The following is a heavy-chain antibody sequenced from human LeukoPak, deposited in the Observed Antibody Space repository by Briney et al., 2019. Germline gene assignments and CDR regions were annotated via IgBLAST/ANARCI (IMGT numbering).Heavy chain of an antibody. Sequence: PGVSLRLSCAASGFTFCSYAMSWVRQAPGKGLEWVSAISGSGGSTYYADSVKGRFTISRDNSKNTLYLQMSSLRAEDTAVYYCAKIGSIAARRVDYWGQGTLVTVSS. CDR2: ISGSGGST. CDR3: AKIGSIAARRVDY. J-gene: IGHJ4*02. D-gene: IGHD6-6*01. CDR1: GFTFCSYA. V-gene: IGHV3-23*01.